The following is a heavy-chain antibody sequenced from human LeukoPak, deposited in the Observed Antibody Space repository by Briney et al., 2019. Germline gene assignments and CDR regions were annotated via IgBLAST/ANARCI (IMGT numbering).Heavy chain of an antibody. CDR3: ATIYLSSGL. V-gene: IGHV3-74*01. CDR1: GFTFSSYW. D-gene: IGHD2/OR15-2a*01. CDR2: IIGDGTST. J-gene: IGHJ4*02. Sequence: GGSRRLSCAASGFTFSSYWMHWVRQAPGKGLGWVSRIIGDGTSTTYADSVRGRFTISRDNAKNTLYLQMNSLRAEDTAVYYCATIYLSSGLWGQGTLVTVSS.